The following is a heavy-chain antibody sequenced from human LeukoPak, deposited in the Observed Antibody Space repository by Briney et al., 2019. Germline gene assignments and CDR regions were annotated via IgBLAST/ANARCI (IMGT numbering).Heavy chain of an antibody. Sequence: GGSLRLSCAASGFTFSSYEMNWVRQAPGKGLEWVSYISSSGSTIYYADSVKGRFTISRDNAKNSLYLQMNSLRAEDTAVYYCARDNSIFGVVIIPLDYWGQGTLVTVSS. D-gene: IGHD3-3*02. CDR2: ISSSGSTI. CDR3: ARDNSIFGVVIIPLDY. CDR1: GFTFSSYE. V-gene: IGHV3-48*03. J-gene: IGHJ4*02.